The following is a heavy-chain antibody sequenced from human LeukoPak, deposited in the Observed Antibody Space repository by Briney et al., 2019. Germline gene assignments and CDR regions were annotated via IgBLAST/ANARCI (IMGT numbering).Heavy chain of an antibody. Sequence: GESLKISCKGSGYSFTSYWIGWVRQTPGKGLEWMGIIYPGDSDTRYSPSFQGQVTISADKSISTAYLQWSSLKASDTAMYYCARLGYSGLKTRYYYYMDVWGKGTTVTVSS. CDR1: GYSFTSYW. D-gene: IGHD5-12*01. V-gene: IGHV5-51*01. CDR2: IYPGDSDT. CDR3: ARLGYSGLKTRYYYYMDV. J-gene: IGHJ6*03.